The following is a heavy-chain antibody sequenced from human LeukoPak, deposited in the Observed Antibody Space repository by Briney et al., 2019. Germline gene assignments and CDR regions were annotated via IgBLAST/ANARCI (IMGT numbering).Heavy chain of an antibody. Sequence: GGSLRLSCAPSGFTFDDYTMHWVRQAPGEGLEWVSLISWDGGSTYYADSVKGRFTISRDNSRNSLYLQMNSLRTEDTALYYCARAGYDFWSGYFFDYWGQGTLVTVSS. V-gene: IGHV3-43*01. CDR1: GFTFDDYT. J-gene: IGHJ4*02. CDR3: ARAGYDFWSGYFFDY. D-gene: IGHD3-3*01. CDR2: ISWDGGST.